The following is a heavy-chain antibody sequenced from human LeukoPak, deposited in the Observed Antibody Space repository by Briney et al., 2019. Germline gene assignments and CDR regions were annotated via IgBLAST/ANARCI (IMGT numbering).Heavy chain of an antibody. J-gene: IGHJ4*02. Sequence: SETLSLTYAVSGYSISSGYYWGWIRQPPGKGLVWIGSIYHSGSTYYNPSLKSRVTISVDTSKNQFSLKLSSVTAADTAVYYCARSEKMATIVNWGQGTLVTVSS. CDR1: GYSISSGYY. CDR2: IYHSGST. D-gene: IGHD5-24*01. V-gene: IGHV4-38-2*01. CDR3: ARSEKMATIVN.